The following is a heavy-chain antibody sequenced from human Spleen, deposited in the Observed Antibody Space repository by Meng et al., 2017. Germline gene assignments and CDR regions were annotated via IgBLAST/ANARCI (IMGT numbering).Heavy chain of an antibody. D-gene: IGHD5-18*01. CDR3: AGVRGYRYGTWY. CDR1: GFTFSSYD. Sequence: GESLKISCAASGFTFSSYDMHWVRQAPGKGLEWVSAISGSGGSTYYADSVKGRFTISRDNAKNTLYLQMNSLRAEDTAVYYCAGVRGYRYGTWYWGQGAQVTVSS. J-gene: IGHJ4*02. V-gene: IGHV3-23*01. CDR2: ISGSGGST.